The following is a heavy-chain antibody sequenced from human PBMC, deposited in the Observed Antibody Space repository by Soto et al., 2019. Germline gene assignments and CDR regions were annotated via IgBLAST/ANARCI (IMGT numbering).Heavy chain of an antibody. V-gene: IGHV4-39*01. CDR1: GGSISSSSYY. CDR3: ASISAEN. D-gene: IGHD3-3*02. CDR2: IYYSGST. Sequence: SETLSLTCTVSGGSISSSSYYWGWIRQPPGKGLEWIGSIYYSGSTYYNPSLKSRVTISVDTSKNQFSLKLSSVTAADTAVYYCASISAENWGQGTLVTVSS. J-gene: IGHJ4*02.